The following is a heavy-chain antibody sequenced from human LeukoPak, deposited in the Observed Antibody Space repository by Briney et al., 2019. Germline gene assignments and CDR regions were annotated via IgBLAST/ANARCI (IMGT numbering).Heavy chain of an antibody. Sequence: PGGSLRLSCAASGFTVSSNYMSWVRQAPGKGLEWVSVIYSGGSTYYADSVKGRFTISRDNSKNTLYLQMNSLRAEDTAVYYCARGESSSWYIFDYWGQGTLVTVSS. J-gene: IGHJ4*02. CDR2: IYSGGST. D-gene: IGHD6-13*01. CDR3: ARGESSSWYIFDY. V-gene: IGHV3-66*01. CDR1: GFTVSSNY.